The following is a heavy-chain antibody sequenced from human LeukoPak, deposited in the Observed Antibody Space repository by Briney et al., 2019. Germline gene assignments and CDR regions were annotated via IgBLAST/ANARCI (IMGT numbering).Heavy chain of an antibody. J-gene: IGHJ5*02. V-gene: IGHV1-18*01. CDR3: ARATGSYCSSTSRYLNWFDP. D-gene: IGHD2-2*01. CDR1: GYTFTSYG. CDR2: ISAYNGNT. Sequence: ASVKVSCKASGYTFTSYGISWVRQAPGQGLEWMGWISAYNGNTNYAQKLQGRVTMTTDTSTSTAYMELRSLRSDDTAVYYCARATGSYCSSTSRYLNWFDPWGQGTLVTVSS.